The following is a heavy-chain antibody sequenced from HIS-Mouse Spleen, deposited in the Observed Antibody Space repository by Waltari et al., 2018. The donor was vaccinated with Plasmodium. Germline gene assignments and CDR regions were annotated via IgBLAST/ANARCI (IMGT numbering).Heavy chain of an antibody. V-gene: IGHV2-70*15. D-gene: IGHD6-6*01. CDR2: IDWDDDK. CDR1: GFSLSTSGMC. CDR3: ARHKKRGQLVRGYFDY. Sequence: QVTLRESGPALVKPTQTLTLTCTFSGFSLSTSGMCVSWIRQPPGKALAWLARIDWDDDKYYSTSLKTRLTISKDTSKNQVVLTRTNMDPVDTATYYCARHKKRGQLVRGYFDYWGQGTLVTVSS. J-gene: IGHJ4*02.